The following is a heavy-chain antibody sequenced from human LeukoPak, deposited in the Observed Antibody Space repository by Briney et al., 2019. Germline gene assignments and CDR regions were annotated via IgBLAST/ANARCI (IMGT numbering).Heavy chain of an antibody. CDR3: AKDVLPTVWSPEY. J-gene: IGHJ4*02. D-gene: IGHD4-11*01. Sequence: GGSLRLSCAASGFTFSSYSMNWVRQAPGKGLEWVSVISGSGGTRYYADSVKGRFTISRDNSKNTVDLQMNSLRAEDTAVYYCAKDVLPTVWSPEYWGQGTLVTVSS. CDR1: GFTFSSYS. CDR2: ISGSGGTR. V-gene: IGHV3-23*01.